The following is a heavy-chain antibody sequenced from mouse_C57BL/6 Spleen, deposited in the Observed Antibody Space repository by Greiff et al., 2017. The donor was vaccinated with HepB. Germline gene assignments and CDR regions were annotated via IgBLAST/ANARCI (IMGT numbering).Heavy chain of an antibody. Sequence: QVQLQQPGAELVKPGASVKMSCKASGYTFTSYWITWVKQRPGQGLEWIGDIYPGSGSTNYNEKFKSKATLTVDTSSSTAYMQLSSLTSEDSAVYYCARWDDYGRWFAYWGQGTLVTVSA. J-gene: IGHJ3*01. CDR1: GYTFTSYW. D-gene: IGHD2-4*01. V-gene: IGHV1-55*01. CDR2: IYPGSGST. CDR3: ARWDDYGRWFAY.